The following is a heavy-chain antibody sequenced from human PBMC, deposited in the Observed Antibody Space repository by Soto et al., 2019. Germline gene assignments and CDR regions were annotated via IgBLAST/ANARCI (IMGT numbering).Heavy chain of an antibody. D-gene: IGHD2-21*01. Sequence: GGSLRLSCAASGFTFSSYDLHWVRQAPGKGLEWVSGIGSAGDTYYADSVNGRFTISRENAKKSLSLHMNNLRAGDTAVYYCARGGTVIGAFDFSGQGTVVTVSS. V-gene: IGHV3-13*01. CDR2: IGSAGDT. J-gene: IGHJ3*01. CDR3: ARGGTVIGAFDF. CDR1: GFTFSSYD.